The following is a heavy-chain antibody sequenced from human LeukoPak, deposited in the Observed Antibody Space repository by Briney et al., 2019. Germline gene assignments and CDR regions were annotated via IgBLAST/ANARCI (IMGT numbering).Heavy chain of an antibody. Sequence: SETLSLTCTVSGYSISSGYYWGWIRQPPGKGLEWIGSIYHSGSTYYNPSLKSRVTISVDTSKNQFSLKLSSVTAADTAVYYCARVPAQGYSSSWNPFDYWGQGTRVTASS. CDR2: IYHSGST. CDR3: ARVPAQGYSSSWNPFDY. D-gene: IGHD6-13*01. V-gene: IGHV4-38-2*02. CDR1: GYSISSGYY. J-gene: IGHJ4*02.